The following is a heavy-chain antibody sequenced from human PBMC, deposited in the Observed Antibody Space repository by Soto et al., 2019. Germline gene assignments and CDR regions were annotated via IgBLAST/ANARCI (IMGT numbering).Heavy chain of an antibody. Sequence: GGSLRLSCAASGFTFSSYAMHWVRQAPGKGLEWVAVISYDGSNKYYADSVKGRFTISRDNSKNTLYLQMNSLRAEDTAVYYWAKIQLWLRDDAFDIWGQGTMVTVSS. CDR1: GFTFSSYA. CDR2: ISYDGSNK. V-gene: IGHV3-30*04. J-gene: IGHJ3*02. CDR3: AKIQLWLRDDAFDI. D-gene: IGHD5-18*01.